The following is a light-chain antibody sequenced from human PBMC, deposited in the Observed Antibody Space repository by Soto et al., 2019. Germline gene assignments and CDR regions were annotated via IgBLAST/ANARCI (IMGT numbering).Light chain of an antibody. CDR1: QSVSSN. V-gene: IGKV3-15*01. Sequence: EIMMTQSPGTLSASPGERATLSCRASQSVSSNLAWYKQKPGQAPRLLIYAVSTRATGIPARFSVSGSGTEFTLTISSLQSEDFAVYYCQQYNKWPLTFGQGTKVEIK. CDR2: AVS. J-gene: IGKJ1*01. CDR3: QQYNKWPLT.